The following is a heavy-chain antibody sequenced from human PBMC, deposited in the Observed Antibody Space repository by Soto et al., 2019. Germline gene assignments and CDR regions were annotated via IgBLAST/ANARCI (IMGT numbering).Heavy chain of an antibody. J-gene: IGHJ6*03. Sequence: SVKVSCKASGGTFSSYTISWVRQAPGQGLEWMGRIIPILGIANYAQKFQGRVTITADKSTSTAYMELSSLRSEDTAAYYCARASSSTVTDYYYYYMAVWAKGTTVTVSS. D-gene: IGHD4-4*01. CDR1: GGTFSSYT. CDR3: ARASSSTVTDYYYYYMAV. CDR2: IIPILGIA. V-gene: IGHV1-69*02.